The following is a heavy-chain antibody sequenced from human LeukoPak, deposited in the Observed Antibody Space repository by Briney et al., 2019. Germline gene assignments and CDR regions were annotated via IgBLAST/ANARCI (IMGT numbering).Heavy chain of an antibody. CDR3: ITPLPYSAQ. CDR1: GFTFTSYS. Sequence: GGSLRLSCAASGFTFTSYSMSWVRQAPGKGLEWVGRIKPKTDGETTEYAAPVKDRFSISRDDSKSMMYLQMNSLKTEDTAVYYCITPLPYSAQGGQGTLVTVS. V-gene: IGHV3-15*01. J-gene: IGHJ4*02. CDR2: IKPKTDGETT. D-gene: IGHD2-21*01.